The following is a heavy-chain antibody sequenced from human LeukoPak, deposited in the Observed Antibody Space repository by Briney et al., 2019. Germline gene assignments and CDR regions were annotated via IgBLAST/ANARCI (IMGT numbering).Heavy chain of an antibody. J-gene: IGHJ5*02. CDR3: TTDYISASPGT. CDR2: IKSKIDGGTT. V-gene: IGHV3-15*07. D-gene: IGHD1-26*01. Sequence: GGSLRLSCAASGFTFSNAWMNWVRQAPGKGLEWVGRIKSKIDGGTTDYAAPVKGRFTISRDDSKNTLYLQMNSLKTEDTAVYYCTTDYISASPGTWGQGTLVTVSS. CDR1: GFTFSNAW.